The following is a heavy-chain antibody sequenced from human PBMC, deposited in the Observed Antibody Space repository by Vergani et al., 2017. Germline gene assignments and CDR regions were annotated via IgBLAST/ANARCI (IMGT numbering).Heavy chain of an antibody. CDR1: GGSFSGYY. V-gene: IGHV4-34*01. CDR2: INHSGST. D-gene: IGHD3-3*01. CDR3: ARGPMYYDFWSAKGWFDP. J-gene: IGHJ5*02. Sequence: QVQLQQWGAGLLKPSETLSLTCAVYGGSFSGYYWSWIRQPPGKGLEWIGEINHSGSTNYNPSLKSRVNISVDTSKNQFSLKLSSVTAADTAVYYCARGPMYYDFWSAKGWFDPWGQGTLVTVSS.